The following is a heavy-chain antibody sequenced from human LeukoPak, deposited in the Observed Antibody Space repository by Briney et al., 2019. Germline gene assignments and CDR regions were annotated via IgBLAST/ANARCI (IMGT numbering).Heavy chain of an antibody. CDR3: ARSLPYGTTWYGRSDF. V-gene: IGHV3-7*03. J-gene: IGHJ4*02. Sequence: ETLSLTCAVSGGSISSSNWWSWVRQAPGKGLEWVANIRQDGDTKYYVDSVKGRFTISRDNAMNSLYLQMNSLRAEDTAIYYCARSLPYGTTWYGRSDFWGQGTLVTVSS. CDR2: IRQDGDTK. CDR1: GGSISSSNW. D-gene: IGHD6-13*01.